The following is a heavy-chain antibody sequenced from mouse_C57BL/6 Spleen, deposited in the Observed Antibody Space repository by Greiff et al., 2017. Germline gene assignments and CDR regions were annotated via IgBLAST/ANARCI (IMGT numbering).Heavy chain of an antibody. J-gene: IGHJ3*01. CDR1: GYAFTNYL. CDR2: INPGSGGT. Sequence: QVQLQQSGAELVRPGTSVKVSCKASGYAFTNYLIEWVKQRPGQGLEWIGVINPGSGGTNYNEKFKGKATLTADKSSSTAYMQLSSLTSEDSAVYFCARSMVTTEGFAYWGQGTLVTVSA. V-gene: IGHV1-54*01. D-gene: IGHD2-2*01. CDR3: ARSMVTTEGFAY.